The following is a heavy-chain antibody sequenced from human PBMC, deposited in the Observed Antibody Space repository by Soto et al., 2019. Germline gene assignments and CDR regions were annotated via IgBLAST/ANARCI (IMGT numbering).Heavy chain of an antibody. CDR2: ISSSSSTI. D-gene: IGHD3-10*01. CDR1: GFTFSSYS. V-gene: IGHV3-48*02. CDR3: AREGVKFVLWFGELV. Sequence: GGSLRLSCAASGFTFSSYSMNWVRQAPGKGLEWVSYISSSSSTIYYADSVKGRFTISRDNAKNSLYLQMNSLRDEDTAVYYCAREGVKFVLWFGELVRGKGTLVTVSS. J-gene: IGHJ4*02.